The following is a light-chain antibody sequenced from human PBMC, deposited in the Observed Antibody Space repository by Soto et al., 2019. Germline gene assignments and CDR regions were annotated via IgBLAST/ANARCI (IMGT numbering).Light chain of an antibody. CDR2: EIN. CDR1: SSDVGAFNY. CDR3: SSYAGSNIYV. J-gene: IGLJ1*01. V-gene: IGLV2-8*01. Sequence: QSALTQPPSASGSPGQSITISCTGTSSDVGAFNYVSWYQQHPGKAPKLMIFEINNRPSGVPDRFSGSKSGNSASLTVSGLQTEDEADYYCSSYAGSNIYVFGSGTKVTAL.